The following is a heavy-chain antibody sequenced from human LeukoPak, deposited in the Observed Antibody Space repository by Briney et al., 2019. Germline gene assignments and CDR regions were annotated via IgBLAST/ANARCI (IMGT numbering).Heavy chain of an antibody. CDR2: INPVGGST. V-gene: IGHV1-46*04. D-gene: IGHD6-6*01. Sequence: ASVKVSCKASGYTSTSYYIHWVRQAPGQGLEWMGLINPVGGSTSYAQKLQGRVSMTRDTSTNTVYMELSGLRSEDTAVYYCARVYSSSFPTDYWGQGTLVAVSS. CDR1: GYTSTSYY. CDR3: ARVYSSSFPTDY. J-gene: IGHJ4*02.